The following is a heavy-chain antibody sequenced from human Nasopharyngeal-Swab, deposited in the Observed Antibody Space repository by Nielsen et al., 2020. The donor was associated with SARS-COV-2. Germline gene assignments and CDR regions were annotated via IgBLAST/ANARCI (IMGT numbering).Heavy chain of an antibody. Sequence: SETLSLTCTVSGASISNYYWSWIRQPPGKGLEWIAYIYYTGGSNYIPSLKSRATISMDMSKNQFSLKLSSVTAADTAVYYCARHGITMLMSDVAFDIWGPGTVVTVSS. J-gene: IGHJ3*02. CDR3: ARHGITMLMSDVAFDI. CDR1: GASISNYY. V-gene: IGHV4-59*08. CDR2: IYYTGGS. D-gene: IGHD3-10*02.